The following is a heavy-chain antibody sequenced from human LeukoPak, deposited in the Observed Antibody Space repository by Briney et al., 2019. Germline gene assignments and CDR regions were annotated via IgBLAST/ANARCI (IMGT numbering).Heavy chain of an antibody. CDR3: ARGELGDSSGFSFFDY. CDR1: RGTFSSYG. CDR2: VTAIFGRV. V-gene: IGHV1-69*05. D-gene: IGHD3-22*01. Sequence: SVKVSCKASRGTFSSYGISWVRQAPGQGLEWMGGVTAIFGRVKYGQKFQGRATITTDESTSTAYMELSSLTSEDTGVYYCARGELGDSSGFSFFDYWGQGTLVTVSS. J-gene: IGHJ4*02.